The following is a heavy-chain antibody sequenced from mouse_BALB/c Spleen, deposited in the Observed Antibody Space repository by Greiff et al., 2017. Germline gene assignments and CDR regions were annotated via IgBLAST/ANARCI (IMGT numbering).Heavy chain of an antibody. CDR1: GFNIKDTY. V-gene: IGHV14-3*02. D-gene: IGHD1-1*01. Sequence: EVLLVESGAELVKPGASVKLSCTASGFNIKDTYMHWVKQRPEQGLEWIGRIDPANGNTKYDPKFQGKATITADTSSNTAYLQLSSLTSEDTAVYYGARRCYGSSSAMDYWGQGTSVTVSS. J-gene: IGHJ4*01. CDR2: IDPANGNT. CDR3: ARRCYGSSSAMDY.